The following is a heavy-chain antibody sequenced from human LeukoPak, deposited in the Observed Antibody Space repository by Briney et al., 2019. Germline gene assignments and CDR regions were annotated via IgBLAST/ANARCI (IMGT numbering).Heavy chain of an antibody. CDR2: ISFDGSTI. J-gene: IGHJ4*02. D-gene: IGHD3-3*01. Sequence: PGGSLRLSCAASGLTFSRCGMRWVRQAPGKGLEWVAVISFDGSTIYYADSVKGRFTISRDNSKNTQHLQMNSLRCEDTSVYYCAARAIFAFDYWGQRTLVTVSS. V-gene: IGHV3-30*03. CDR1: GLTFSRCG. CDR3: AARAIFAFDY.